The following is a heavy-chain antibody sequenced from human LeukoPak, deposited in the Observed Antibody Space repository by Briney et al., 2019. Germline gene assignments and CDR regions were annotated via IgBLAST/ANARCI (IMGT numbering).Heavy chain of an antibody. V-gene: IGHV3-23*01. Sequence: GGSLRLSCAASGFTFTSYAMSWVRQAPGKGLEWVSGISGSGGSTHYADSVKGRFTISRDNSKNTLYLQMNSLRAEDTAVYYCARGMVRGVIIAEDYYYYMDVWGKGTTVTVSS. CDR2: ISGSGGST. J-gene: IGHJ6*03. D-gene: IGHD3-10*01. CDR1: GFTFTSYA. CDR3: ARGMVRGVIIAEDYYYYMDV.